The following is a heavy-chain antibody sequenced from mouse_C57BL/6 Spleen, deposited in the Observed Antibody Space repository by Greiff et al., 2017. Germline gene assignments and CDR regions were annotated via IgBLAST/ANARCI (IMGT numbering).Heavy chain of an antibody. Sequence: QVQLQQPGAELVKPGASVKMSCKASGYTFTSYWITWVKQRPGQGLEWIGDIYPGSGSTNYNEKFKSKATLTVDTSSSTAYMQRSSLTSEDSAVYYCARMGDYDDWYFDVWGTGTTVTVSS. CDR3: ARMGDYDDWYFDV. D-gene: IGHD2-4*01. CDR2: IYPGSGST. J-gene: IGHJ1*03. CDR1: GYTFTSYW. V-gene: IGHV1-55*01.